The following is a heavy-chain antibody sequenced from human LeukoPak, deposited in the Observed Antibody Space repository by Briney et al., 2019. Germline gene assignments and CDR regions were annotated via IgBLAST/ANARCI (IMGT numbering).Heavy chain of an antibody. CDR3: TRDLMDYDVSTGLHHYYMDV. V-gene: IGHV3-74*01. J-gene: IGHJ6*02. CDR2: INGDGRNI. D-gene: IGHD3-9*01. CDR1: GFTFSSYW. Sequence: GGSLRLSCVASGFTFSSYWMHWVRQDPRKGLVWVSRINGDGRNINYADSVRGRFTISRDNAMNTLYLQMNTLRVEDTAVYYCTRDLMDYDVSTGLHHYYMDVWGQGTTVTVSS.